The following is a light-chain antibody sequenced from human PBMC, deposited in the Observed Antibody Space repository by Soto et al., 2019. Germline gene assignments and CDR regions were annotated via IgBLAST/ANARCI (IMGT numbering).Light chain of an antibody. CDR3: QQFDNWPCT. V-gene: IGKV3-15*01. J-gene: IGKJ4*01. Sequence: DIVLTQSPGTLSLSPGERATLSCRASQSVSSSYLAWYQQKPGQAPRLLIYGASTRANGIPARFSGSGSGTEFTLTISSLQSEDFAVYYCQQFDNWPCTFGGGTKVEIK. CDR1: QSVSSSY. CDR2: GAS.